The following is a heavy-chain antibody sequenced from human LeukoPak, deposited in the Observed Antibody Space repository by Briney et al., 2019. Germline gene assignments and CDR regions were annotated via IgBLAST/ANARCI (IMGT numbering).Heavy chain of an antibody. V-gene: IGHV3-33*06. D-gene: IGHD5-18*01. CDR3: AKGIQLWFYSYDY. CDR1: GFTFSSYG. J-gene: IGHJ4*02. CDR2: IWYDGSNK. Sequence: PGGSLRLSCAASGFTFSSYGMHWVRQAPGKGLEWVALIWYDGSNKYYADSVKGRLTISRDNSKNTLYLQMNSLRAEDTAVYYCAKGIQLWFYSYDYWGQGTLVTVSS.